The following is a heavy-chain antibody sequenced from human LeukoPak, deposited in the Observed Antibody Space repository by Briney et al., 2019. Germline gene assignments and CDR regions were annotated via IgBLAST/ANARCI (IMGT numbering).Heavy chain of an antibody. CDR1: GGTFSSYA. V-gene: IGHV1-69*04. CDR3: ARGTNYYGSGSYYDDAFHI. CDR2: IIPIHGIA. Sequence: SVNVSCTASGGTFSSYAISWVRQAPGQGLEWMGRIIPIHGIANYSQKVQGGVTITTDKSTSTVYMELSGLKSEDAAVYYCARGTNYYGSGSYYDDAFHIWGQGTMVTVSS. D-gene: IGHD3-10*01. J-gene: IGHJ3*02.